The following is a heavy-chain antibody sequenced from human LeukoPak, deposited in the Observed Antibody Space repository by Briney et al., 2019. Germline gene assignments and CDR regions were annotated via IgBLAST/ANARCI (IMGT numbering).Heavy chain of an antibody. D-gene: IGHD6-19*01. CDR1: GVSFSGYY. V-gene: IGHV4-34*01. J-gene: IGHJ6*03. CDR2: INHSGST. Sequence: SETRSLTCAVYGVSFSGYYWSWIRQPPGKWLEWIGEINHSGSTNYNPSLKSRVTISVDTSKHQFYLKLSSVTAADTAVYYCARAYRRRSGWYAPNYYYYMDVWGKGTTVTVSS. CDR3: ARAYRRRSGWYAPNYYYYMDV.